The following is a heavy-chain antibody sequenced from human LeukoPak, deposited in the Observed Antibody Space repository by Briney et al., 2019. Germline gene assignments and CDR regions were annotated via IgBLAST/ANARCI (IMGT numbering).Heavy chain of an antibody. D-gene: IGHD2-2*01. CDR2: ISSSSITI. CDR1: GFTFSSYS. J-gene: IGHJ4*02. V-gene: IGHV3-48*01. CDR3: ARDSIVVVPAAGDFDY. Sequence: GGSLRLSCAASGFTFSSYSMNWVRQAPGKGLEWVSYISSSSITIYYADSVKGRFTISRDNAKNSLYLQMNSLRAEDTAVYYCARDSIVVVPAAGDFDYWGQGTLVTVSS.